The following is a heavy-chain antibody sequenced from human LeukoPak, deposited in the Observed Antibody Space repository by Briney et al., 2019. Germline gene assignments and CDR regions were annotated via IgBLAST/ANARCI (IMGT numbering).Heavy chain of an antibody. D-gene: IGHD3-10*01. J-gene: IGHJ6*02. V-gene: IGHV3-30-3*01. CDR3: ARDMVTMVRGAIFGYYYYYYGMDV. CDR2: ISYDGSNK. CDR1: GFTFSSYA. Sequence: GGSLRLSCAASGFTFSSYAMSWVRQAPGKGLEWVAVISYDGSNKYYADSVKGRFTISRDNSKNTLYLQMNSLRAEDTAVYYCARDMVTMVRGAIFGYYYYYYGMDVWGQGTTVTVSS.